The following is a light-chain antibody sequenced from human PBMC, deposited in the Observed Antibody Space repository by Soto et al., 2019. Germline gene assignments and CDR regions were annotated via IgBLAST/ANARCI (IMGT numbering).Light chain of an antibody. J-gene: IGKJ1*01. CDR2: EVS. CDR3: QQYTNTNNPWM. CDR1: QSIDSW. V-gene: IGKV1-5*01. Sequence: DIERSHSPSTLSASVGDRVTITCRASQSIDSWLAWYQQKPGRAPKLLLYEVSSLQSGVPPRFSGSGSGTEFTLIISGLQPDDSATYYCQQYTNTNNPWMFGQGTKVDI.